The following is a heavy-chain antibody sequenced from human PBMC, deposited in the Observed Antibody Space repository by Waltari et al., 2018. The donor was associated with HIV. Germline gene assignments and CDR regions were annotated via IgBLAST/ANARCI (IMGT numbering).Heavy chain of an antibody. CDR1: GGSISSGSYH. D-gene: IGHD5-12*01. Sequence: QVQLQESGPGLVQPSQTLSLTCTVSGGSISSGSYHWSWIRQPAGKGLWWSGRLYTSGCTDYNPSRKSRATISGDTSKNQCSLKLSSVTAADTAVYYCARAVVGGYDLGNNWFDPWGQGTLVTVSS. V-gene: IGHV4-61*02. CDR2: LYTSGCT. CDR3: ARAVVGGYDLGNNWFDP. J-gene: IGHJ5*02.